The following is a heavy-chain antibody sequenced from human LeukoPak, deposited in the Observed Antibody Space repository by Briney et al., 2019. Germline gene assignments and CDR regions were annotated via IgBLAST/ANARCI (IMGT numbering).Heavy chain of an antibody. CDR3: ARHPQDSSGYYRLPDY. V-gene: IGHV4-34*01. CDR1: GGSFSGYY. Sequence: SETLSLTCAVYGGSFSGYYWSWIRQPPGKGLEWIGEINHGGSTNYNPSLKSRVTISVDTSKNQFSLKLSSVTAADTAVYYCARHPQDSSGYYRLPDYWGQGTLVTVSS. D-gene: IGHD3-22*01. CDR2: INHGGST. J-gene: IGHJ4*02.